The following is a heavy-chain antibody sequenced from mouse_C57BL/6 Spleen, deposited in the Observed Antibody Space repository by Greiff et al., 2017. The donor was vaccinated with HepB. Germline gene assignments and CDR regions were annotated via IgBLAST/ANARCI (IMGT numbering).Heavy chain of an antibody. V-gene: IGHV5-4*01. CDR1: GFTFSSYA. J-gene: IGHJ4*01. D-gene: IGHD4-1*01. CDR2: ISDGGSYT. Sequence: EVQLVESGGGLVKPGGSLKLSCAASGFTFSSYAMSWVRQTPEKRLEWVATISDGGSYTYYPDNVKGRFTISRDNAKNSLYLQMSHLKSEDTAMYYCARDNWDNAMDYWGQGTSVTVSS. CDR3: ARDNWDNAMDY.